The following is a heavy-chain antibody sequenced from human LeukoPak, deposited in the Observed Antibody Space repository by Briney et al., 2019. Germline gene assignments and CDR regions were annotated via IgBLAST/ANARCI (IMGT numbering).Heavy chain of an antibody. Sequence: PGGSLRLSCAASGFTFSDYYMSWIRQAPGKGLEWVSFISSSGSTIYYADSVEGRFTISRDNAKNSLYLQMNSLRAEDTAVYYCAREFLTAVVTELFDYWGQGTLVTVSS. J-gene: IGHJ4*02. CDR2: ISSSGSTI. CDR1: GFTFSDYY. CDR3: AREFLTAVVTELFDY. D-gene: IGHD2-21*02. V-gene: IGHV3-11*04.